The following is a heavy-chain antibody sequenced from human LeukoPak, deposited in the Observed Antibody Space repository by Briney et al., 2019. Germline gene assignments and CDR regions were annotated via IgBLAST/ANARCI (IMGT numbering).Heavy chain of an antibody. CDR3: ARAKPKNMVRGLIMRRESRYYFDY. D-gene: IGHD3-10*01. CDR1: GFTFSNAW. V-gene: IGHV3-15*01. Sequence: GGSLRLSCAASGFTFSNAWMSWVRQAPGKGLEWVGRIKSKTDGGTTDYAAPVKGRFTISRDDSKNTLYLQMNSLKTEDTAVYYCARAKPKNMVRGLIMRRESRYYFDYWGQGTLVTVSS. J-gene: IGHJ4*02. CDR2: IKSKTDGGTT.